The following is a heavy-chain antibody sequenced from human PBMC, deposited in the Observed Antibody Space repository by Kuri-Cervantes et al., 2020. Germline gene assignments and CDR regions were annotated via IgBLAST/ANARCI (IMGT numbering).Heavy chain of an antibody. Sequence: GGSLRLSCAASGFTFSCYAMHWVRQAPGKGLEWVAVISYDGSNKYYADSVKGRFTISRDNSKNTLYLQMNSLRAEDTAVYYCASRPDSSGFRWGQGTLVTVSS. CDR1: GFTFSCYA. J-gene: IGHJ4*02. CDR3: ASRPDSSGFR. V-gene: IGHV3-30-3*01. CDR2: ISYDGSNK. D-gene: IGHD3-22*01.